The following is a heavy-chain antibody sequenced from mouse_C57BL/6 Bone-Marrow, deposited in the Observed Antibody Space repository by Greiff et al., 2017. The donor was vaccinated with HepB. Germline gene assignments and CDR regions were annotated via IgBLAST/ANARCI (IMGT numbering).Heavy chain of an antibody. D-gene: IGHD1-1*01. CDR2: ISYDGSN. Sequence: EVKLMESGPGLVKPSQSLSLTCSVTGYSITSGYYWNWIRQFPGNKLEWMGYISYDGSNNYNPSLKNRISITRDTSKNQFFLKLNSVTTEDTATYYCAKADSTVVAPYFDYWGQGTTLTVSS. V-gene: IGHV3-6*01. J-gene: IGHJ2*01. CDR3: AKADSTVVAPYFDY. CDR1: GYSITSGYY.